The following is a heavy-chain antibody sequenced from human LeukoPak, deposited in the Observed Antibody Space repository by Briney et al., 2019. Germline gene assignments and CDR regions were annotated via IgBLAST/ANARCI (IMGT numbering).Heavy chain of an antibody. Sequence: QSGGSLRLSCAASGFTFSDYYMTWIRQAPGKGLEWVSFISTSGTTIYYADSVKGRFTISRDNAKNSLYLQMNSLRAEDTAVYYCAELGITMIGGVWGKGTTVTISS. V-gene: IGHV3-11*04. CDR2: ISTSGTTI. CDR3: AELGITMIGGV. D-gene: IGHD3-10*02. J-gene: IGHJ6*04. CDR1: GFTFSDYY.